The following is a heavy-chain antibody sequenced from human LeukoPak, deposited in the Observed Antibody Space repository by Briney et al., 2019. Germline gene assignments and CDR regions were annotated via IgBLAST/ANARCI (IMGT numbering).Heavy chain of an antibody. CDR1: GYSISSGYY. CDR2: IYHTGNT. CDR3: ARRNWNYENWLDP. J-gene: IGHJ5*02. V-gene: IGHV4-38-2*01. D-gene: IGHD1-7*01. Sequence: KPSETLSLTCAVDGYSISSGYYGGGIRQPPGEGVEGLVSIYHTGNTYYNPSLKRRVTISVDTSTNQFSLNLSSVTAADTAVSYCARRNWNYENWLDPWGQGTLVTVSS.